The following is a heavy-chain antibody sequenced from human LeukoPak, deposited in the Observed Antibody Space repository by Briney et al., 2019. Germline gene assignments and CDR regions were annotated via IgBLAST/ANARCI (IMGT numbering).Heavy chain of an antibody. CDR3: ARVGELGGGSIDY. V-gene: IGHV4-34*01. D-gene: IGHD3-10*01. CDR1: GGSISSYY. Sequence: SETLSLTCTVSGGSISSYYWSWIRQPPGKGLEWIGEINHSGSTNYNPSLKSRVTISVDTSKNQFSLKLSSVTAADTAVYYCARVGELGGGSIDYWGQGTLVTVSS. J-gene: IGHJ4*02. CDR2: INHSGST.